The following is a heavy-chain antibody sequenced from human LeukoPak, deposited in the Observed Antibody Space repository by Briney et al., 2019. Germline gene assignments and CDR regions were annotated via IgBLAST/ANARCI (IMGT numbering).Heavy chain of an antibody. V-gene: IGHV3-23*01. J-gene: IGHJ5*02. Sequence: QPGGSLRLPCAASGFTFSSYAMSWVRQAPGKGLEWVSAISGSGGSTYYADSVKGRFTFSRDNSKNTLYLQMNSLRAEDTAVYYCAKDLYGDYWEYYEGDWFDPWGQGTLVTVSS. CDR3: AKDLYGDYWEYYEGDWFDP. CDR2: ISGSGGST. CDR1: GFTFSSYA. D-gene: IGHD4-17*01.